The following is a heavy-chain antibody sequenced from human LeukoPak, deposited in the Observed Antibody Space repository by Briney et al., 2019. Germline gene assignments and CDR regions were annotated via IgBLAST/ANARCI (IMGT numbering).Heavy chain of an antibody. Sequence: GESLKISCKGSGYSFTSYWIGWVRQMPGKGLEWMGIIYPGDSDTRYSPSFQGQVTISADKSISTAYLQWSSLKASDTTMCYCARHSDFESYGSGSYPLPDYWGQGTLVTVSS. V-gene: IGHV5-51*01. CDR2: IYPGDSDT. J-gene: IGHJ4*02. CDR3: ARHSDFESYGSGSYPLPDY. CDR1: GYSFTSYW. D-gene: IGHD3-10*01.